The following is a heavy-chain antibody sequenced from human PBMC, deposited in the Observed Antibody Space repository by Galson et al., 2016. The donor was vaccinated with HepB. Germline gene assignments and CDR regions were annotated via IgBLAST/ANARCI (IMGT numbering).Heavy chain of an antibody. CDR1: GFSFSSFA. CDR2: ISGRGGST. CDR3: AKGDDFWSGYYGGL. J-gene: IGHJ4*02. D-gene: IGHD3-3*01. V-gene: IGHV3-23*01. Sequence: SLRLSCAGSGFSFSSFAMSWVRQAPGKGLQWVSTISGRGGSTYYADSVKGRFTISRDNSKNTLYLRMNSLRAEDTAVYYCAKGDDFWSGYYGGLWGQGTLVTVSS.